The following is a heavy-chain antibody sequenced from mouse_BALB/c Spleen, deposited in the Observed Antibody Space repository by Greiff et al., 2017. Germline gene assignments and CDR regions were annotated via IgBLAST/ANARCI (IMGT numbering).Heavy chain of an antibody. CDR2: ISNGGGST. V-gene: IGHV5-12-2*01. Sequence: EVMLVESGGGLVQPGGSLKLSCAASGFTFSSYTMSWVRQTPEKRLEWVAYISNGGGSTYYPDTVKGRFTISRDNAKNTLYLQMSSLKSEDTAMYYCARRGLRDYYAMDYWGQGTSVTVSS. J-gene: IGHJ4*01. D-gene: IGHD3-1*01. CDR3: ARRGLRDYYAMDY. CDR1: GFTFSSYT.